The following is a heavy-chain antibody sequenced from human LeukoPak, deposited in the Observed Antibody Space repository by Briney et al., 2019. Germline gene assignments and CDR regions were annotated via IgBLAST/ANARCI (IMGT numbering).Heavy chain of an antibody. V-gene: IGHV3-23*01. CDR2: ISGSGGST. J-gene: IGHJ4*02. D-gene: IGHD3-16*01. CDR1: GFTFSSYA. Sequence: PGGSLRLSCAASGFTFSSYAMSWVRQAPGKGLEWVSAISGSGGSTYYADSVKGRFTISRDNSKNTLYLQMNSLRAEDTALYYCAKDKEHSDNVWGTFDYWGQGTLVTVSS. CDR3: AKDKEHSDNVWGTFDY.